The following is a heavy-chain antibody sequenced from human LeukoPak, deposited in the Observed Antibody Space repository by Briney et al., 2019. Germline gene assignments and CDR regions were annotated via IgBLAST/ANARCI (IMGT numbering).Heavy chain of an antibody. CDR2: ISYDGSNK. V-gene: IGHV3-30*03. CDR3: AREQWLVLDY. D-gene: IGHD6-19*01. J-gene: IGHJ4*02. Sequence: AGGSLRLSCAASGFTFSSYSMNWVRQAPGKGLEWVAVISYDGSNKYYADSVKGRFTISRDNSKNTLYLQMNSLRAEDTAVYYCAREQWLVLDYWGQGTLVTVSS. CDR1: GFTFSSYS.